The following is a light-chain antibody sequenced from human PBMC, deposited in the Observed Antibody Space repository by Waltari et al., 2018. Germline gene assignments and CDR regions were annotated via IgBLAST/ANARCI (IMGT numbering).Light chain of an antibody. CDR3: HQYGSSPL. J-gene: IGKJ1*01. V-gene: IGKV3-20*01. Sequence: EIVLTQSPGTLSLSPGERATLSCRASQSVSSSYLAWYQQNPGQAPRRLVYGASTRATGITDRFSGSGSGTDFTLTISRLEPEDFAVYYCHQYGSSPLFGQGTKVEIK. CDR2: GAS. CDR1: QSVSSSY.